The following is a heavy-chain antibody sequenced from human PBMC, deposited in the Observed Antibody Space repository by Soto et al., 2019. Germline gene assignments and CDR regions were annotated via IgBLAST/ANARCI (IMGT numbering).Heavy chain of an antibody. D-gene: IGHD1-26*01. J-gene: IGHJ4*02. CDR1: GFTFSSYA. CDR2: ISGSGGST. CDR3: AKLRLLTFAKPSNPSY. Sequence: PGGSLRLSCAASGFTFSSYAMSWVRQAPGKGLEWVSAISGSGGSTYYADSVKGRFTISRDNSKNTLYLQMNSLRAEDTAVYYCAKLRLLTFAKPSNPSYWGQGALVTVSS. V-gene: IGHV3-23*01.